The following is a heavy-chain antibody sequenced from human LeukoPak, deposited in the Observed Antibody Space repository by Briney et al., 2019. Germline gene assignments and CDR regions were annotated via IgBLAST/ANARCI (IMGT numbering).Heavy chain of an antibody. CDR3: ARLSGGSCYSPPCYFDY. J-gene: IGHJ4*02. V-gene: IGHV1-18*01. CDR1: GYTFTSYG. D-gene: IGHD2-15*01. Sequence: ASVKVSCKASGYTFTSYGISWVRQAPGQGLEWMGWISAQKLQGRVTMATDTSTSTAYMELRSLRSDDTAVYYCARLSGGSCYSPPCYFDYWGQGTLVTVSS. CDR2: IS.